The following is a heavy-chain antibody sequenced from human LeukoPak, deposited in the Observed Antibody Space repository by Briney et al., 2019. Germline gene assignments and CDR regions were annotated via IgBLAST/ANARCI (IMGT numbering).Heavy chain of an antibody. CDR2: ITISGHTK. CDR3: ARGDPHADL. V-gene: IGHV3-48*03. Sequence: PGGSLRLSCAASGVALNTYEMYWVCQAPGKGLEWIADITISGHTKNYADSVKGRFTISRDNAGTSLYLQMNSLRVEDTGVYYCARGDPHADLWGQGTLVTVSS. CDR1: GVALNTYE. J-gene: IGHJ5*02.